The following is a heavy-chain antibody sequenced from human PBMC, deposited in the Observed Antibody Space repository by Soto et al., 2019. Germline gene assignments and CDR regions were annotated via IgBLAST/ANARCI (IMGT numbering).Heavy chain of an antibody. CDR3: ARIRISSGRYCSGGSCYSRAFDI. CDR2: INAGNGNT. D-gene: IGHD2-15*01. Sequence: ASVKVSCKASGYTFTSYAMHWVRQAPGQRLEWMGWINAGNGNTKYSQKFQGRVTITRDTSASTAYMELSSLRSEDTAMYYCARIRISSGRYCSGGSCYSRAFDIWGQGTMVTVSS. V-gene: IGHV1-3*01. CDR1: GYTFTSYA. J-gene: IGHJ3*02.